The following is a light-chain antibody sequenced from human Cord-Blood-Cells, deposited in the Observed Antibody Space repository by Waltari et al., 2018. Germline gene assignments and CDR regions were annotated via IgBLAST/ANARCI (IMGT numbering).Light chain of an antibody. J-gene: IGKJ2*01. CDR1: QSISSY. CDR2: AAS. CDR3: QQSYCTPYT. Sequence: DIQMTQSPSSLSASVGDRVTIPCRASQSISSYLNWYQQKPRKAPNLLIYAASSLQSGVPSRFSGSRSGTDFTLTISSLQTEDFATYYCQQSYCTPYTFGQGTKLEIK. V-gene: IGKV1-39*01.